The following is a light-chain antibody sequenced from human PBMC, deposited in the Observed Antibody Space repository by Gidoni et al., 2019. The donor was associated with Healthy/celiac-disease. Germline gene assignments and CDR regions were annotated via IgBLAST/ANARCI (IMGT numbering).Light chain of an antibody. CDR3: QQYYSNPCT. J-gene: IGKJ1*01. CDR2: KAS. CDR1: QSISSW. Sequence: IQITPSPSTLSASVGDRVTTTCRASQSISSWLVWYQQKPGKAPKLLIYKASSLESGVPSRFSGSGSGTDFTLTISSLQPDDFATYYCQQYYSNPCTFGQGTKVEIK. V-gene: IGKV1-5*03.